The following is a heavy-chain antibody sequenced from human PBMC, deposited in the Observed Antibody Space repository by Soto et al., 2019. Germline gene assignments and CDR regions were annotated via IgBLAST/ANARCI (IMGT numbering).Heavy chain of an antibody. CDR2: ISGSGGST. D-gene: IGHD4-17*01. V-gene: IGHV3-23*01. CDR3: AKTLYGDYATLPLSHYYYYGMDV. Sequence: GGSLRLSCAASGFTFSSYAMSWVRQAPGKGLEWVSAISGSGGSTYYADSVKGRFTISRDNSKNTLYLQMNSLRAEDTAVYYCAKTLYGDYATLPLSHYYYYGMDVWGQGTTVTVSS. CDR1: GFTFSSYA. J-gene: IGHJ6*02.